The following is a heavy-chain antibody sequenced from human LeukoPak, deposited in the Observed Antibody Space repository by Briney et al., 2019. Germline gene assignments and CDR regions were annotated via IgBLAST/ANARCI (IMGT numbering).Heavy chain of an antibody. Sequence: GGSLRLSCAASGFTFDDYAMHWVRQAPGKGLEWVSGISWNSGNIGYADSVKGRFTISRDNAKNSLYLQMNSLRAEDTALYYCAREPTNIRTCPPISFGMDVWGQGTTVTVSS. V-gene: IGHV3-9*01. CDR1: GFTFDDYA. J-gene: IGHJ6*02. CDR2: ISWNSGNI. CDR3: AREPTNIRTCPPISFGMDV. D-gene: IGHD2/OR15-2a*01.